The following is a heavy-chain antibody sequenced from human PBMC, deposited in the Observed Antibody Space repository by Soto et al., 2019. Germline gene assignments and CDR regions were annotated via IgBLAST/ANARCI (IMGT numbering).Heavy chain of an antibody. CDR1: GFTFSIYD. Sequence: EVQLVESGGGLVQPGGSLRLSCVASGFTFSIYDMHWVRQATGKGLEWVSAIGIGGETYYSGSVKGRFTISRENAKNSLYLQMNSLRAEDTAIYYGVREWVHTYGRHPPVALYVWGQGTTGTGSS. J-gene: IGHJ6*02. CDR2: IGIGGET. CDR3: VREWVHTYGRHPPVALYV. V-gene: IGHV3-13*01. D-gene: IGHD5-18*01.